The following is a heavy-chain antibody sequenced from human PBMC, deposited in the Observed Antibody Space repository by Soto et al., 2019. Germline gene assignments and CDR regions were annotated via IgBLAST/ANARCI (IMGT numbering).Heavy chain of an antibody. CDR2: IYYSGST. CDR1: GGSISSYY. D-gene: IGHD1-7*01. J-gene: IGHJ4*02. V-gene: IGHV4-59*01. Sequence: PSETLSLTCTVSGGSISSYYWSWIRQPPGKGLEWIGYIYYSGSTNYNPSLKSRVTVSVDTSKNQFSLKLSSVTAADTAVYYCARRYGTTFDYWGQGTLVTVSS. CDR3: ARRYGTTFDY.